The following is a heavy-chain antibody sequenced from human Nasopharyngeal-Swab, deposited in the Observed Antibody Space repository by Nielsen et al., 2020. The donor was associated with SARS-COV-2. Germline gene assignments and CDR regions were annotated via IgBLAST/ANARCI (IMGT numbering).Heavy chain of an antibody. Sequence: SLKISCAASGFTFDDYAMHWVRQAPGKGLEWVSGISWNSGSIGYADSVKGRFTISRDNAKNSLYLQMNSLRAEDTALYYCANVAAAEPFDAFDIWGKGTLVTVSS. CDR1: GFTFDDYA. CDR3: ANVAAAEPFDAFDI. J-gene: IGHJ3*02. V-gene: IGHV3-9*01. CDR2: ISWNSGSI. D-gene: IGHD6-13*01.